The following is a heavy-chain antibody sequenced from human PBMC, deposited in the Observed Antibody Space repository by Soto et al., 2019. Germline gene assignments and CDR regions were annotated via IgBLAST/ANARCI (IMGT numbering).Heavy chain of an antibody. V-gene: IGHV3-48*03. J-gene: IGHJ4*01. D-gene: IGHD1-26*01. Sequence: PGGSLRLSCAASGFTFSSYEMNWVRQAPGKGLEWVSYISSSGSTIYYADSVKGRFTISRDNAKNSLYLQMNSLRAEDTAVYYCARKAGRGYSNCFDYWGHGNLVTVSS. CDR1: GFTFSSYE. CDR3: ARKAGRGYSNCFDY. CDR2: ISSSGSTI.